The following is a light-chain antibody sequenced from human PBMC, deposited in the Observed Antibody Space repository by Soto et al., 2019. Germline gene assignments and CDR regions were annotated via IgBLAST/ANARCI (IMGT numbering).Light chain of an antibody. CDR2: WAS. CDR1: RSVLYSSNTKKY. V-gene: IGKV4-1*01. CDR3: QQYYSTPYT. Sequence: DIVMTQSPDSLAVSLGERATIKCKSSRSVLYSSNTKKYLAWYQHKPGQPPKLLFYWASTRESGVPDRFSGGGSGTDFTLTINSLQAEDVAVYYCQQYYSTPYTFGQGTKLEIK. J-gene: IGKJ2*01.